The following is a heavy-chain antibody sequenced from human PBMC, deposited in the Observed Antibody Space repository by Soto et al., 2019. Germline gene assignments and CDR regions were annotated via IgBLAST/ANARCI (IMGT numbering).Heavy chain of an antibody. Sequence: GGSLRLSCAASGFTFSSYAMHWVRQAPGKGLEWVAVISYDGSNKYYADSVKGRFTISRDNSKNTLYLQMNSLRAEDTAVYYCVVPESRNDYWGQGTLVTVSS. D-gene: IGHD6-6*01. CDR3: VVPESRNDY. CDR1: GFTFSSYA. J-gene: IGHJ4*02. V-gene: IGHV3-30-3*01. CDR2: ISYDGSNK.